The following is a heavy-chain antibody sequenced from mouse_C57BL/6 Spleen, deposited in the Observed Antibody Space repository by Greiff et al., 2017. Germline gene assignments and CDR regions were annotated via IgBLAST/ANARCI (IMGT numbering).Heavy chain of an antibody. CDR1: GFTFSDYY. J-gene: IGHJ1*03. CDR2: ISNGGGST. V-gene: IGHV5-12*01. CDR3: ASLIYGSSSHWYFDV. Sequence: EVKLVESGGGLVQPGGSLKLSCAASGFTFSDYYMYWVRQTPEKRLEWVAYISNGGGSTYYPDTVKGRFTISRDNAKNTLYLQMSRLKSEDTAMYYCASLIYGSSSHWYFDVWGTGTTVTVSS. D-gene: IGHD1-1*01.